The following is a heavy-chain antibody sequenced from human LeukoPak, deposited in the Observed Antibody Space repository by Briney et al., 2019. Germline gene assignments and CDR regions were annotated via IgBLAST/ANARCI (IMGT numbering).Heavy chain of an antibody. CDR2: ISGGGETS. CDR1: GFTFSNHA. Sequence: EGSLRLSCVASGFTFSNHAMNWVRQAPGGGLEWVSVISGGGETSYYADSVKGRFTISRDNSKNTIYLQMSSLGAEDTAVYYCVKGLRSYGYSLFDYWGQGSLVTVSS. J-gene: IGHJ4*02. V-gene: IGHV3-23*01. D-gene: IGHD5-18*01. CDR3: VKGLRSYGYSLFDY.